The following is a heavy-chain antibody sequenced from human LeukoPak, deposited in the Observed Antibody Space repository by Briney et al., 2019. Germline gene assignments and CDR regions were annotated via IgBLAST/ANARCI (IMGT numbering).Heavy chain of an antibody. D-gene: IGHD3-22*01. V-gene: IGHV3-23*01. CDR3: AKAYDSSGYYRLLGY. CDR2: ISGSGGST. J-gene: IGHJ4*02. CDR1: GFTFSSYA. Sequence: PGGSLRLSCAASGFTFSSYAMNWVRRAPGKGLEWVSTISGSGGSTYYADSVKGRFTISRDNSKNTLYLQMNSLRAEDTAVYYCAKAYDSSGYYRLLGYWGQGTLVTVSS.